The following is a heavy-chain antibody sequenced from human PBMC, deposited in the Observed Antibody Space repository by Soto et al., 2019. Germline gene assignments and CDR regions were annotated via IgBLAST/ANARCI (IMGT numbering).Heavy chain of an antibody. Sequence: QVQLVESGGGVVQPGRSLRLSCATSGFTFSSYAIHWVRQAPGNGLEWVAVISYDGSNKNYADSVKGRFTISRENSKNTVDLQMNSLRAEDTSVYYCARDGVGVVPAAIRFDYWGQGTLVTVSS. J-gene: IGHJ4*02. CDR3: ARDGVGVVPAAIRFDY. CDR1: GFTFSSYA. CDR2: ISYDGSNK. V-gene: IGHV3-30-3*01. D-gene: IGHD2-2*01.